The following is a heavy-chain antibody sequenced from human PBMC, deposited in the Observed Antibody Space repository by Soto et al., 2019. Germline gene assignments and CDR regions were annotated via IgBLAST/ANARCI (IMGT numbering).Heavy chain of an antibody. Sequence: PSETLSLTCTVSGGSISSYYWSWIRQPPGKGLEWIGYIYYSGSTNYNPSLKSRVTISVDTSKNQFSLKLSSVTAADTAVYYCARSPYPYYYDSSGYSSWGQGTLVTVSS. CDR3: ARSPYPYYYDSSGYSS. V-gene: IGHV4-59*01. D-gene: IGHD3-22*01. CDR1: GGSISSYY. J-gene: IGHJ5*02. CDR2: IYYSGST.